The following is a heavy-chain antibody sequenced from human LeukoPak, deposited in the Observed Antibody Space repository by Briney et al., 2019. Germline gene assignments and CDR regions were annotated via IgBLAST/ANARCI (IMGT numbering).Heavy chain of an antibody. D-gene: IGHD1-26*01. V-gene: IGHV3-7*01. CDR1: GFAFRTYW. J-gene: IGHJ4*02. CDR3: ARLMGDRTIYDY. CDR2: INPGGSET. Sequence: GGSLRLSCAASGFAFRTYWMSWVRHAPGKGLEWVASINPGGSETYYAESLKGRLTISTDNAMNSFFLQMNDLRADDTAVYYCARLMGDRTIYDYWGQGALVTVSS.